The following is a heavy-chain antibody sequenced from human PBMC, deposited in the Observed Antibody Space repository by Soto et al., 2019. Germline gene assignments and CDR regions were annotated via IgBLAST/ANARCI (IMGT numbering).Heavy chain of an antibody. V-gene: IGHV4-34*01. D-gene: IGHD4-17*01. CDR3: ARGGNGDYVFDY. CDR2: INHSGST. J-gene: IGHJ4*02. Sequence: SETLSLTCAVYGGSFSDKFWTWIRQPPGKGLEWIGEINHSGSTNHNPSLKSRVTISIETSKNQFSLKLNSVTAADTAVYYCARGGNGDYVFDYWGQGTLVTVYS. CDR1: GGSFSDKF.